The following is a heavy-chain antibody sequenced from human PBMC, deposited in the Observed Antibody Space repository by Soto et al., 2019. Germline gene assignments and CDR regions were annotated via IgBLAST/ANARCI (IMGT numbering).Heavy chain of an antibody. CDR1: GDPLSSGDYY. CDR3: VRGTATRARAVLFD. CDR2: IFYPWSS. Sequence: QVQLQESGPGVVKPSQTLSLTCTVSGDPLSSGDYYWSWIRHRPGKGLECIGSIFYPWSSYYNTYLTSRVSISVDTSKNQFSLIVDSVSAADTAVYYCVRGTATRARAVLFDWGQGTLITVSS. V-gene: IGHV4-30-4*01. J-gene: IGHJ4*02. D-gene: IGHD1-1*01.